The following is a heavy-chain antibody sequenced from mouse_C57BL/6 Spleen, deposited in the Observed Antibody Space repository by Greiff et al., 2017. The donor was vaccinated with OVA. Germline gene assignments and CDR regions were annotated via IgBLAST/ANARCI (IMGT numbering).Heavy chain of an antibody. V-gene: IGHV3-6*01. J-gene: IGHJ2*01. CDR1: GYSITSGYY. CDR2: ISYDGSN. CDR3: ARVSGNIDD. D-gene: IGHD2-1*01. Sequence: EVQLVESGPGLVKPSQSLSLTCSVTGYSITSGYYWNWIRQFPGNKLEWMGYISYDGSNNYNPSLKNRISITRDTSKNQFFLKLNSVTTEDTATYYCARVSGNIDDWGKGTTLTVAS.